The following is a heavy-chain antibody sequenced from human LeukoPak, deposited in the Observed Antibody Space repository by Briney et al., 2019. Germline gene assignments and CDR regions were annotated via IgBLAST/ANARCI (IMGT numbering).Heavy chain of an antibody. CDR3: AREGYSSPDS. V-gene: IGHV4-61*02. CDR2: IFTSGST. Sequence: PSQTLSLTCTVSGASISSGIHYWSWIRQPAGKGLEWIGRIFTSGSTNYNPSLKSRVIISLDTSKNQSSLKLTSVTASDTAVYYCAREGYSSPDSWGQGILVTVSS. CDR1: GASISSGIHY. D-gene: IGHD5-18*01. J-gene: IGHJ4*02.